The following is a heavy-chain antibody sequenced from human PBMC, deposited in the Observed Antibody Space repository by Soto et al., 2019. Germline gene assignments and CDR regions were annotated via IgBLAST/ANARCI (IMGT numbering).Heavy chain of an antibody. J-gene: IGHJ6*02. CDR1: GFIFSDYG. CDR2: IWFDASHE. CDR3: ARDQGRATADGPLGNGLDV. V-gene: IGHV3-33*01. Sequence: GSLRLSCAASGFIFSDYGMHWVRQAPGKGLEWLTIIWFDASHEYYADSVKGRFTISRDNSNNTLYLQLNSLTAEDTAVYFCARDQGRATADGPLGNGLDVWGQGTAVTVSS. D-gene: IGHD6-13*01.